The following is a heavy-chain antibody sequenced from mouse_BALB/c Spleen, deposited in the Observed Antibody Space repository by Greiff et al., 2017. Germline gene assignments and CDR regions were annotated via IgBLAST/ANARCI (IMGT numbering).Heavy chain of an antibody. CDR2: ISSGGSYT. D-gene: IGHD1-1*01. Sequence: VQLKQSGGGLVKPGGSLKLSCAASGFTFSSYTMSWVRQTPEKRLEWVATISSGGSYTYYPDSVKGRFTISRDNAKNTLYLQMSSLKSEDTAMYYCTRSLTDYAMDYWGQGTSVTVSS. V-gene: IGHV5-6-4*01. CDR3: TRSLTDYAMDY. CDR1: GFTFSSYT. J-gene: IGHJ4*01.